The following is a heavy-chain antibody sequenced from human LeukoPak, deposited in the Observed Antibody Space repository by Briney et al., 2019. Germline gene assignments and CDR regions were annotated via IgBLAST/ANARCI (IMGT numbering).Heavy chain of an antibody. Sequence: SETLSLTCAVYGGSFSGYYWSWIRQPPGKGLEWIGEINHSGSTNYNPSLKSRVTISVDTSKNQFSLKLSSVTAADTAVYYCARTVTASIASINWFDPWGQGTLVTVPS. CDR1: GGSFSGYY. J-gene: IGHJ5*02. V-gene: IGHV4-34*01. CDR2: INHSGST. D-gene: IGHD6-6*01. CDR3: ARTVTASIASINWFDP.